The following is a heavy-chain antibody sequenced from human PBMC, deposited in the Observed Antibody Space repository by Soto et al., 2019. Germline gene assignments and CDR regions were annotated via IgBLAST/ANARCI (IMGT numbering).Heavy chain of an antibody. D-gene: IGHD3-22*01. J-gene: IGHJ3*02. CDR2: ISAYNGNT. Sequence: ASVKVSCKASGYTITSYGISWVRQAPGQGLEWMGWISAYNGNTNYAQKLQGRVTMTTDTSTSTAYMELRSLRSDDTAVYYCARVQGYYDSSGYEDAFDIWGQGTMVTVSS. CDR1: GYTITSYG. CDR3: ARVQGYYDSSGYEDAFDI. V-gene: IGHV1-18*01.